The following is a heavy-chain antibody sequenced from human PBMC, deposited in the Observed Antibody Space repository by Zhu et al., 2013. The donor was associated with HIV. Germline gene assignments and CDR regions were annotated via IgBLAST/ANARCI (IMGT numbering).Heavy chain of an antibody. D-gene: IGHD6-13*01. J-gene: IGHJ3*02. V-gene: IGHV1-18*04. CDR2: ISAYNGNT. CDR3: ARAKRVGAAGTTTILAFDI. CDR1: GYTFTSYG. Sequence: QVQLVQSGAEVKKPGASVKVSCKASGYTFTSYGISWVRQAPGQGLEWMGWISAYNGNTNYAQKLQGRVTMTTDTSTSTAYMELRSLRSDDTAVYYCARAKRVGAAGTTTILAFDIWGQGTMVTVSS.